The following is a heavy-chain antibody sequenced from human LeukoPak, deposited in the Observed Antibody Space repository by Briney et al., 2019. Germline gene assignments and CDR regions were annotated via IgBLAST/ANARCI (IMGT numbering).Heavy chain of an antibody. V-gene: IGHV3-23*01. CDR3: GKGGVGSGKTFDS. CDR1: GFTFSSYA. Sequence: GGSLRLSCAASGFTFSSYAMSWVRQAPGKGLEWVSGISGSGGSTYYADSVKGRFTISRDNSKNTLYLQMNSLRAEDTAMYYCGKGGVGSGKTFDSWGQGTLVTVSS. J-gene: IGHJ4*02. D-gene: IGHD3-10*01. CDR2: ISGSGGST.